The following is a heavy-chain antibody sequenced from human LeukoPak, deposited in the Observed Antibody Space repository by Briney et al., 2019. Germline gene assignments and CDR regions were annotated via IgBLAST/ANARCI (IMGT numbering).Heavy chain of an antibody. CDR3: ARDVVVVAAINTGAYNWFDP. D-gene: IGHD2-15*01. Sequence: PSETLSLTCTVSGXSISSGSDYWGWIRQPPGKGLEWIGSIYYSGSTYYNPSLKSRVTMSVDTSKNQFSLKLSSVTAADTAVYYCARDVVVVAAINTGAYNWFDPWGQGTLVTVSS. CDR2: IYYSGST. V-gene: IGHV4-39*07. CDR1: GXSISSGSDY. J-gene: IGHJ5*02.